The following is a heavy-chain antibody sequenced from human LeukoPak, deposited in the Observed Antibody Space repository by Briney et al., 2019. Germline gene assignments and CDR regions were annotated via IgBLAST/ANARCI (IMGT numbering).Heavy chain of an antibody. CDR1: GYTFSNYG. Sequence: ASVTVSCTTSGYTFSNYGISWVRQAPGQGLEWMGWVTAYNGNRLYAQRFQGRITLTTDTSTSTSYMELRSLEYDDTAIYYCARDNDKVVDHWGQGTLVTVSS. J-gene: IGHJ4*01. CDR3: ARDNDKVVDH. CDR2: VTAYNGNR. D-gene: IGHD1-1*01. V-gene: IGHV1-18*01.